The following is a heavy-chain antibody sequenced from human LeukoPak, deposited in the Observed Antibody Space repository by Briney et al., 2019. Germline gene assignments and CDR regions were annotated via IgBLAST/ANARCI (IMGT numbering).Heavy chain of an antibody. D-gene: IGHD5-18*01. CDR1: GFTFSSSA. Sequence: GGSLRLSCAASGFTFSSSAMSWVRQAPGKGLEWVSSISSSSSYIYYADSVKGRFTISRDNAKNSLYLQMNSLRAEDTAVYYCATQGRGYSYGHYYFDYWGQGTLVTVSS. V-gene: IGHV3-21*01. CDR3: ATQGRGYSYGHYYFDY. J-gene: IGHJ4*02. CDR2: ISSSSSYI.